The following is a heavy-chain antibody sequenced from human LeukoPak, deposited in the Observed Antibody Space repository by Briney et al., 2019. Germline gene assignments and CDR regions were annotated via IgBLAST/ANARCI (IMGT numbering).Heavy chain of an antibody. CDR2: VSHRSSHT. CDR1: GFTFSSYS. Sequence: GASLRLSCAASGFTFSSYSMKWVRQAPGKGLECVSSVSHRSSHTFYADSVRGRFTISRDTAKNSLYLQMNSLRAEDTAVYYCARELDGIQDFDYWGQGTLVTVSS. D-gene: IGHD1-1*01. CDR3: ARELDGIQDFDY. J-gene: IGHJ4*02. V-gene: IGHV3-21*01.